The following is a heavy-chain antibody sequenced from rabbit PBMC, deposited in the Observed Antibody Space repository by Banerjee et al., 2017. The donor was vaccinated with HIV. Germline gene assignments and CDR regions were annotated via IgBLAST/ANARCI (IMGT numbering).Heavy chain of an antibody. V-gene: IGHV1S45*01. D-gene: IGHD6-1*01. Sequence: QEQLEESGGDLVKPEGSLTLTCTASGFSFSNKYVMCWVRQAPGKGPEWIACIDAGSNGNTYYASWAKGRFTVSKTSSTTVTLQMTSLTAADTATYFCARCNVDYGYGYTRLDLWGPGTLVTVS. J-gene: IGHJ3*01. CDR2: IDAGSNGNT. CDR3: ARCNVDYGYGYTRLDL. CDR1: GFSFSNKYV.